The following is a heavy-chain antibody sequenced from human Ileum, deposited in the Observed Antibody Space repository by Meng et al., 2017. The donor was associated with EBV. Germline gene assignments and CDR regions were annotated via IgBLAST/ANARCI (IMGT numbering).Heavy chain of an antibody. V-gene: IGHV1-2*06. D-gene: IGHD6-19*01. Sequence: QVQLVQSGAEVKKHGASVKFSCKASGYTFTGYYMHWVRQAPGQGLEWMGRINPNSGGINYAQKFQGRVTMTRDTSISTAYMELSRLRSDDTAVYYCAHQAVAGTRGWFDPWGQGTLVTVAS. CDR3: AHQAVAGTRGWFDP. CDR1: GYTFTGYY. J-gene: IGHJ5*02. CDR2: INPNSGGI.